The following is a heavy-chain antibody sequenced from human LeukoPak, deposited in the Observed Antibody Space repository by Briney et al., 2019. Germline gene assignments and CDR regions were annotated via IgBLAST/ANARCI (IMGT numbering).Heavy chain of an antibody. D-gene: IGHD6-19*01. Sequence: PGGSLRLSCAASGFTFTSHAMSWVRQAPAKGLEWVSGIGGSGASTYYADSVKGRLPISRENSKHTLSLQMNSLRAEDTAVYYCAKDRRDSSGWYDWFDPWGQGTLVTVSS. CDR3: AKDRRDSSGWYDWFDP. CDR2: IGGSGAST. V-gene: IGHV3-23*01. J-gene: IGHJ5*02. CDR1: GFTFTSHA.